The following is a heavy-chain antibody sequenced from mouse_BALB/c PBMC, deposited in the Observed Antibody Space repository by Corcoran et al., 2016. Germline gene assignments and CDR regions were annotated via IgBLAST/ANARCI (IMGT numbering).Heavy chain of an antibody. CDR2: IDPENGNT. CDR3: ASSYGNYEWFAY. D-gene: IGHD2-1*01. Sequence: EVQLQQSGAELVRPGALVKLSCKASGFNIKDYYMHWVKQRPEQGLEWIGWIDPENGNTIYDPKFQGKASITADTSSNTAYLQLSSLTSEDTGVDYCASSYGNYEWFAYWGQGTLVTVSA. CDR1: GFNIKDYY. J-gene: IGHJ3*01. V-gene: IGHV14-1*02.